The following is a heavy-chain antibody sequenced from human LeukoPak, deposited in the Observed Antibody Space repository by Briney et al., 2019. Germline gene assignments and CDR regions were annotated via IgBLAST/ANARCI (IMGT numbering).Heavy chain of an antibody. CDR1: GLPFSSYA. J-gene: IGHJ4*02. Sequence: PGGSLRLSCAASGLPFSSYAMHWVRQAPGKGLEWVALISYDGSNEHYADSVKGRFTISRDNSKNTLYLQVNSLRAEDTAVYYCAKSMCSCIGNNCYSPDYWGQGTLVTVSS. CDR2: ISYDGSNE. CDR3: AKSMCSCIGNNCYSPDY. V-gene: IGHV3-30*18. D-gene: IGHD2-15*01.